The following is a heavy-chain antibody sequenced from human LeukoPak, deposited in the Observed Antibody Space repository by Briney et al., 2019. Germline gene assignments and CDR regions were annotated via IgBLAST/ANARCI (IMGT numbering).Heavy chain of an antibody. Sequence: GGSLRLSCAASGFTFSSYWMSWVRQAPGKGLEWVANIKQDGSEKYYVDSVKGRFTISRDNAKNSLYLQMNSLRAEDTAVYYCARAGGFSYTDAFDIWGQGTMVTVSS. V-gene: IGHV3-7*01. J-gene: IGHJ3*02. D-gene: IGHD3-16*01. CDR2: IKQDGSEK. CDR1: GFTFSSYW. CDR3: ARAGGFSYTDAFDI.